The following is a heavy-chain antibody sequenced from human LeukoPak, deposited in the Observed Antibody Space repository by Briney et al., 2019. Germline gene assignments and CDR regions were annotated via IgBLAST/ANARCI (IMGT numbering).Heavy chain of an antibody. Sequence: GESLKISCKGSGYSFTNYWIGWVRQMPGKGLEWMGVIYPGDSDTRYSPSFQGQVTISADKSISTAYLQWSSLKASDTAMYYCARHRLGGYSYGPFDYWGQGTLVTVSS. CDR3: ARHRLGGYSYGPFDY. CDR1: GYSFTNYW. J-gene: IGHJ4*02. D-gene: IGHD5-18*01. CDR2: IYPGDSDT. V-gene: IGHV5-51*01.